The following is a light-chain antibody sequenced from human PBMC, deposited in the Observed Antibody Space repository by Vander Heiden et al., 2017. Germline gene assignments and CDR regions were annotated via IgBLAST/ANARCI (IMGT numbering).Light chain of an antibody. CDR2: DNN. CDR3: GTWDSSLNAGV. J-gene: IGLJ3*02. V-gene: IGLV1-51*01. Sequence: QSVLTHPPSASAAPGLKVTISCSGTNSNIGKNFVSWYQQLPGTAPKLLIYDNNKRPSGIPDRFSASKSGASATLDITGLQTGDEADFYCGTWDSSLNAGVFGGGTRLTVL. CDR1: NSNIGKNF.